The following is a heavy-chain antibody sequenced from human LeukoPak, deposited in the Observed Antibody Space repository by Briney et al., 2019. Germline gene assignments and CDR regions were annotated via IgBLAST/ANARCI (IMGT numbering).Heavy chain of an antibody. CDR2: IYYSGST. CDR3: ARGSSMVTKRGFDY. CDR1: GGSISSYY. J-gene: IGHJ4*02. Sequence: SETLSLTCTVSGGSISSYYWSWIRQPPGKGLEWIGYIYYSGSTYYNPSLKSRVTISVDTSKNQFSLKLSSVTAADTAVYYCARGSSMVTKRGFDYWGQGTLVTVSS. V-gene: IGHV4-59*12. D-gene: IGHD2-21*02.